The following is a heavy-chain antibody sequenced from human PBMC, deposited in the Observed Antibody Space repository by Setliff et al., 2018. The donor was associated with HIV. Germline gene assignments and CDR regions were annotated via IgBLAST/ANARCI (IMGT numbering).Heavy chain of an antibody. V-gene: IGHV4-31*03. Sequence: NPSETLSLTCTVSGGSISSSSYYWGWIRQPPGKGLEWIGYIYYSGGTYYNPSLKSRVTISVDTSKNQFSLKLSSVTAAGTAVYYCARSRPRSMDFYMDVWAKGTTVTVSS. CDR3: ARSRPRSMDFYMDV. J-gene: IGHJ6*03. CDR2: IYYSGGT. CDR1: GGSISSSSYY. D-gene: IGHD2-8*01.